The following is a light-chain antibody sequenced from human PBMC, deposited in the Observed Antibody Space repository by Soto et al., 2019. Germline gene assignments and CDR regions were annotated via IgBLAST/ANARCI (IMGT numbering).Light chain of an antibody. CDR2: RNN. Sequence: QAVVTQPPSASGTPGQRVTISCSGSSSNIGSNYVFWYQHLPGTAPKLLIYRNNQRPSGVPDRFSGSKSGTSASLAISGLRSEDDTDYYCAAWDDSLSGVVFGGGTKVTVL. V-gene: IGLV1-47*01. J-gene: IGLJ2*01. CDR1: SSNIGSNY. CDR3: AAWDDSLSGVV.